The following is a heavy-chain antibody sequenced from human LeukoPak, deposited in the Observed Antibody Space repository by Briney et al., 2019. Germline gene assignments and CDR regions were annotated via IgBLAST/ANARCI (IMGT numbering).Heavy chain of an antibody. CDR3: ARGPYSSGWYTTEYFQH. CDR1: GGSFSGYY. D-gene: IGHD6-19*01. CDR2: INHSGST. J-gene: IGHJ1*01. Sequence: PSETLSLTCAVYGGSFSGYYWSWIRQPPGKGLEWIGEINHSGSTNYNPSLKSRVTISVDTSKNQFSLKLSSVTAADTAVYYCARGPYSSGWYTTEYFQHWGQGTLVTVSS. V-gene: IGHV4-34*01.